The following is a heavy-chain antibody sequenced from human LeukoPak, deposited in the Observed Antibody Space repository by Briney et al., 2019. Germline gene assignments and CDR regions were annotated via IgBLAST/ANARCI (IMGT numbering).Heavy chain of an antibody. CDR3: AREEASSGRYPGRFDP. CDR1: GFTFSSYS. Sequence: GGSLRLSCAASGFTFSSYSMNWVRQAPGKGLEWVSSISSSSSYIYYADSVKGRFTISRDNAKNSLYLQMNSLRAEDTAVYYCAREEASSGRYPGRFDPWGQGTLVTVSS. D-gene: IGHD6-19*01. V-gene: IGHV3-21*01. J-gene: IGHJ5*02. CDR2: ISSSSSYI.